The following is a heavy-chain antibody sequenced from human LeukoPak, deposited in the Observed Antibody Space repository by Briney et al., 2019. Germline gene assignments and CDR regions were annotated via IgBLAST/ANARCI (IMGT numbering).Heavy chain of an antibody. D-gene: IGHD2-15*01. CDR2: INPSDGST. V-gene: IGHV1-46*01. Sequence: ASVKVSCKASGYTFTSYYMHWVRQAPGQGLEWMGIINPSDGSTSSAQKFQGRVTMTSDTSTSTVYMELSSLTYDDTAVYYCARDVVVEVGMLPTDSWFDPWGRGTLVAVSS. J-gene: IGHJ5*02. CDR1: GYTFTSYY. CDR3: ARDVVVEVGMLPTDSWFDP.